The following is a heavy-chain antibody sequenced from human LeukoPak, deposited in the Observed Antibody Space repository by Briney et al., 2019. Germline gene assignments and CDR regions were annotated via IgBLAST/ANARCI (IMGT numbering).Heavy chain of an antibody. CDR3: ARYFGQPYSNSSWFGY. CDR2: VSGNGHHT. CDR1: GFTFTTYA. V-gene: IGHV3-23*01. D-gene: IGHD6-6*01. Sequence: GGSLRLSCAASGFTFTTYAMSWVRQASGKGLEWVSRVSGNGHHTYYADSVKGRFTISRDNSKNTLYLQMNSLRAEDTAVYYCARYFGQPYSNSSWFGYWGQGTLVTVSS. J-gene: IGHJ4*02.